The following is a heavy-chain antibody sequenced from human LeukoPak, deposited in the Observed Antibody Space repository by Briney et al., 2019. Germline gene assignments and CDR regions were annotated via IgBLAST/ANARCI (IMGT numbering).Heavy chain of an antibody. CDR3: ARVSMAVAGLLDY. Sequence: ASVKVSCKASGYSFSGYFIHWVRQAPGQRLEWMGRINPNNRDTIYAQKFQGRVTMTRDTSISTAYMELSRLRSDDTAVYYCARVSMAVAGLLDYWGQGTLLTVSS. J-gene: IGHJ4*02. D-gene: IGHD6-19*01. V-gene: IGHV1-2*06. CDR1: GYSFSGYF. CDR2: INPNNRDT.